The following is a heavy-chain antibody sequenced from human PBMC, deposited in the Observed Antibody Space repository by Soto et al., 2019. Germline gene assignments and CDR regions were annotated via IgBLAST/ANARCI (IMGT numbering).Heavy chain of an antibody. CDR2: ISYDGSHK. D-gene: IGHD3-10*01. CDR1: GFPFSTYG. V-gene: IGHV3-30*18. J-gene: IGHJ6*02. CDR3: AKKDINLVREVVISATVYPYDHHGLDF. Sequence: QVQLVESGGGVVQPGRSLRLSCSASGFPFSTYGMHWVRQAPGKGLEWVAVISYDGSHKYYADSVKRRFTISRDNFKNMVYLEINCMRTEDTARYYCAKKDINLVREVVISATVYPYDHHGLDFWGRGTTVTVS.